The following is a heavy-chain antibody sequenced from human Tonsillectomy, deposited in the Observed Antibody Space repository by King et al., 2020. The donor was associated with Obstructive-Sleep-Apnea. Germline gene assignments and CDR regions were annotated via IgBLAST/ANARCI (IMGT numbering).Heavy chain of an antibody. CDR1: GFTFSSFA. Sequence: VQLVESGGGVVQPGRSLRLSCAASGFTFSSFAMHWVRQTPGEGLEWVAVITYDGINKYYADSVKGRFTISRDNSKNTLYLQMNTLRAEDTAVYYCARDRRYTSGWSSGYFDLWGRGTLVTVSS. D-gene: IGHD6-19*01. J-gene: IGHJ2*01. CDR2: ITYDGINK. V-gene: IGHV3-30*04. CDR3: ARDRRYTSGWSSGYFDL.